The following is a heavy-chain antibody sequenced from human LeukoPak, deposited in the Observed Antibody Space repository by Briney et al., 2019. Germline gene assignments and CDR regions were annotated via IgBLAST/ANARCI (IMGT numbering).Heavy chain of an antibody. CDR3: ARYSRLRITGTTFGWFDP. CDR2: IYYSGST. J-gene: IGHJ5*02. Sequence: SETLSLTCTVSGGSISSSSYYWGWIRQPPGKGLEWIGSIYYSGSTYYNPSLKSRVTISVDTSKNQFSLKLSSVTAADTAVYYCARYSRLRITGTTFGWFDPWGQGTLVTVSS. V-gene: IGHV4-39*07. D-gene: IGHD1-20*01. CDR1: GGSISSSSYY.